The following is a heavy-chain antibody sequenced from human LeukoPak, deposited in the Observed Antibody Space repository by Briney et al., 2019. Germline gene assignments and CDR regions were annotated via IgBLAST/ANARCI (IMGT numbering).Heavy chain of an antibody. CDR2: INHSGST. CDR1: GGSISSYY. CDR3: ARGRGCSSTSCSFRFDY. V-gene: IGHV4-34*01. D-gene: IGHD2-2*01. Sequence: PSETLSLTCTVSGGSISSYYWSWIRQPPGKGLEWIGEINHSGSTNYNPSLKSRVTISVDTSKNQFSLKLSSVTGADTAVYYCARGRGCSSTSCSFRFDYWGQGTLVTVSS. J-gene: IGHJ4*02.